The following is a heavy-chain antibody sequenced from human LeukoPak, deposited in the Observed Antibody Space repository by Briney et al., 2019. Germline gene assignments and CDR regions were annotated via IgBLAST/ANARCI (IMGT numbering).Heavy chain of an antibody. V-gene: IGHV3-48*03. CDR3: AKYGSGTYYNGLH. J-gene: IGHJ4*02. CDR2: ISLSGTTI. D-gene: IGHD3-10*01. CDR1: GFTFSNYE. Sequence: GGSLRLSCAASGFTFSNYEMNWVRQAPGKGLEWVSYISLSGTTIYYADSVKGRFTISRDISKSTLYLQMNSLRDEDTALYYCAKYGSGTYYNGLHWGQGTLVTASS.